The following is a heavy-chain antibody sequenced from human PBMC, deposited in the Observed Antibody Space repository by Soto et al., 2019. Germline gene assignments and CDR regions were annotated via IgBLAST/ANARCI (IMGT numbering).Heavy chain of an antibody. J-gene: IGHJ6*02. CDR2: IIPIFGTA. V-gene: IGHV1-69*01. Sequence: QVQLVQSGAEGKKPGSSVKVSCKASGGTFSSYAISWVRQAPGHGLEWMGGIIPIFGTANYAQKFQGRVTITADESTSTAYMELSSLRSEDTAVYYCARDMSGSYYDYYYGMDFWGQGTTVTVSS. D-gene: IGHD1-26*01. CDR3: ARDMSGSYYDYYYGMDF. CDR1: GGTFSSYA.